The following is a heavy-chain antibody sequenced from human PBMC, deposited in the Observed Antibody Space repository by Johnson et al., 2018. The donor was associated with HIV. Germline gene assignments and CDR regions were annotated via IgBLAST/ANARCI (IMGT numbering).Heavy chain of an antibody. CDR2: IWYDGSNK. CDR3: ARANSYGDYRAKAFDI. J-gene: IGHJ3*02. CDR1: GFIFSSYG. D-gene: IGHD4-17*01. Sequence: QVQLVESGGGVVQPGRSLRLSCAASGFIFSSYGMHWVRQAPGKGLEWVAVIWYDGSNKYYADSVKGRFTISRDNSKNSLYLQMNSLRAEDTALYYCARANSYGDYRAKAFDIWGQGTMVTVSS. V-gene: IGHV3-33*01.